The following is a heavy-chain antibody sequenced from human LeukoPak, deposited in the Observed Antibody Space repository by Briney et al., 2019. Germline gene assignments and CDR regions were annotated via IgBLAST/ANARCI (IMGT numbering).Heavy chain of an antibody. CDR1: GFTFNNFA. Sequence: GGSLRLSCAASGFTFNNFAMTWVRQAPGKGLQWVSAITESGGGTYYADSVKGRFAISRDNSKNMLYLQMNRLRAEDTAVYHCTKDWSASYWGQGTLVTVSS. V-gene: IGHV3-23*01. CDR2: ITESGGGT. J-gene: IGHJ4*02. CDR3: TKDWSASY.